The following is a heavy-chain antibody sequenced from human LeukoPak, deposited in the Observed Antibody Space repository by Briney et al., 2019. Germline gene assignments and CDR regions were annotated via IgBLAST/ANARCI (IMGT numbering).Heavy chain of an antibody. D-gene: IGHD6-25*01. Sequence: GASVKVSCKASGYTFTGYYMHWVRQAPGQGLEWMGWINPNSGGTNYAQKFQGRVTMTTDTSTSTAYMELRSLRSDDTAVYYCARDSGIAAVWGQGTLVTVSS. J-gene: IGHJ4*02. V-gene: IGHV1-2*02. CDR3: ARDSGIAAV. CDR1: GYTFTGYY. CDR2: INPNSGGT.